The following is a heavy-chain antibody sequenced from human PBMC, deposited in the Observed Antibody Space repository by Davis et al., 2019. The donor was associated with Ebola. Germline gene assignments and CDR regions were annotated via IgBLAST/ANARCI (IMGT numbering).Heavy chain of an antibody. Sequence: ASVKVSCKASGYTFTSYYMHWVRQAPGHGLEWMGIINPSGGSTSYAQKFQGRVTMTRDTSTSTVYMELSSLRSEDTAVYYCARDGHIVVVVGSFDPWGQGTLVTVSS. CDR3: ARDGHIVVVVGSFDP. CDR1: GYTFTSYY. D-gene: IGHD2-21*01. CDR2: INPSGGST. V-gene: IGHV1-46*01. J-gene: IGHJ5*02.